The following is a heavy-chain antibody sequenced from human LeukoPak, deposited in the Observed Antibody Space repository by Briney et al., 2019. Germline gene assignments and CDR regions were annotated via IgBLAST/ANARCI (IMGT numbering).Heavy chain of an antibody. CDR1: RGSFSGYY. D-gene: IGHD6-13*01. CDR3: ARGRGARSSICYTWFDP. V-gene: IGHV4-34*01. Sequence: SETLSLTCAVYRGSFSGYYWSWIRQPPGQGLEWIGEINHSGSTNYNPSLKSRVTISVDTSKNQFSLKLSSVTAADTAVYYCARGRGARSSICYTWFDPWGQGTLVTVSS. J-gene: IGHJ5*02. CDR2: INHSGST.